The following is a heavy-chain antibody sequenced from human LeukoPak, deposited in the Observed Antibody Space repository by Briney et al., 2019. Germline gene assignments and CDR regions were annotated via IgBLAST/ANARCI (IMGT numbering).Heavy chain of an antibody. D-gene: IGHD3-10*01. J-gene: IGHJ4*02. CDR1: GFTFSSYA. V-gene: IGHV3-30*04. CDR3: ARSSGSYIFDY. CDR2: ISYDGSNK. Sequence: GGSLRFSCAASGFTFSSYAMHWVRQAPGKGLEWVVVISYDGSNKYYADSVKGRFTISRDNSKNTLYLQMNSLRAEDTAVYYCARSSGSYIFDYWGQGTLVTVSS.